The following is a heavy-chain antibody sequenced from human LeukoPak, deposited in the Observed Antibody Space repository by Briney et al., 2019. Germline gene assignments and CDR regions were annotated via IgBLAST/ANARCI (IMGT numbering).Heavy chain of an antibody. J-gene: IGHJ4*02. CDR2: IRSKAYGGTT. Sequence: PGRSLRLSCTASGFTFGDYAMSWFRQAPGKGLEWVGFIRSKAYGGTTEYAASVKGRFTISRDDSKSIAYLQMNSLKTEDTAVYYCTREWEGPVWELLDYWGQGTLVTVSS. V-gene: IGHV3-49*03. D-gene: IGHD1-26*01. CDR3: TREWEGPVWELLDY. CDR1: GFTFGDYA.